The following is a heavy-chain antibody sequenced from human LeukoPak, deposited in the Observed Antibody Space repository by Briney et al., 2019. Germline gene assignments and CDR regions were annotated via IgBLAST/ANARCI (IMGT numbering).Heavy chain of an antibody. J-gene: IGHJ3*02. Sequence: SVKVSCKASGGTFSSYAISWVRQAPGQGLEWMGGIIPIFGTANYAQKFQGRVTITADKSTSTAYMELSSLRSEDTAVYFCARGGSRSPRDAFDIWGQGTMVTVSS. D-gene: IGHD3-16*01. V-gene: IGHV1-69*06. CDR3: ARGGSRSPRDAFDI. CDR2: IIPIFGTA. CDR1: GGTFSSYA.